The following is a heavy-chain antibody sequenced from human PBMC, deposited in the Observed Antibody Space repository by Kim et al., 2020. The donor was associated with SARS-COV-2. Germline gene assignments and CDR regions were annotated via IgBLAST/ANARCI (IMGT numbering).Heavy chain of an antibody. CDR3: ARDNYDILTGYSHYFDY. Sequence: GGSLRLSCAASGFTFSSYWMSWVRQAPGKGLEWVANIKQDGSEKYYVDAVKGRFTISRDNAKNSLYLQMNSLRAEDTAVYYCARDNYDILTGYSHYFDYWGQGTLVTVSS. CDR1: GFTFSSYW. D-gene: IGHD3-9*01. J-gene: IGHJ4*02. V-gene: IGHV3-7*03. CDR2: IKQDGSEK.